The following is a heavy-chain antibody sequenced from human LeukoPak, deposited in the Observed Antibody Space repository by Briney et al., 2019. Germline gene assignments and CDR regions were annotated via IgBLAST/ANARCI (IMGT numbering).Heavy chain of an antibody. D-gene: IGHD1-26*01. CDR1: GFTFNTYW. V-gene: IGHV3-74*01. CDR2: INSDGTTT. Sequence: GGSLRLSCAASGFTFNTYWTHWVRQVPGKGLVWVSRINSDGTTTNYADSVKGRFTISRDNSKNTLYLQMSSLRAEDTAIYYCAKDWSCDYWGQGTLVTVSS. CDR3: AKDWSCDY. J-gene: IGHJ4*02.